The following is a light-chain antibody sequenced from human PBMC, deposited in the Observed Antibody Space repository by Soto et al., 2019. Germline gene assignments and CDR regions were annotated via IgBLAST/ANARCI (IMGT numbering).Light chain of an antibody. V-gene: IGLV1-44*01. J-gene: IGLJ1*01. Sequence: QSVLTQPPSTSGTPGQRVTISCSGSSSNIGSNSVNWYQQLPGTAPKLLIYTDNQRPSGVPDRFSGSKSGTSASLAISGLQSEDGADYFCAAWDGTLNSYVFGTETKLTVL. CDR3: AAWDGTLNSYV. CDR1: SSNIGSNS. CDR2: TDN.